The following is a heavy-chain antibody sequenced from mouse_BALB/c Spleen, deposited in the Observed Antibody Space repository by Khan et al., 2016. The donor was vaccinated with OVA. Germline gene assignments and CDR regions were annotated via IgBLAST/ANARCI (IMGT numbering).Heavy chain of an antibody. CDR1: GYSFTSYL. CDR2: IYPGNSDT. Sequence: EVQLQESGTVLARPWASVKMSCKASGYSFTSYLIHWVKQRPAQGLEWIGDIYPGNSDTTYNQKFKDKAKLTAGTSANTAYLELSSLTTEDSAVYYCASGGYSSFAYWGQGTLVTVSA. V-gene: IGHV1-5*01. J-gene: IGHJ3*01. D-gene: IGHD1-3*01. CDR3: ASGGYSSFAY.